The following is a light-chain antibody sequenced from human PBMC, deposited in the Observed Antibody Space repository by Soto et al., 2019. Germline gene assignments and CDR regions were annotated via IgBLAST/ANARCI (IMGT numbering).Light chain of an antibody. CDR1: LTMNNN. J-gene: IGKJ1*01. CDR2: GAS. CDR3: QQYNERPPWT. V-gene: IGKV3-15*01. Sequence: EIVMTQSPATLSVSPGESVTLSCRASLTMNNNIAWYQHKPGQAPRLLIFGASSRATGVPGRFSGSGVGTEFTLSISSLQSEDFAVYYCQQYNERPPWTFGQGTTGE.